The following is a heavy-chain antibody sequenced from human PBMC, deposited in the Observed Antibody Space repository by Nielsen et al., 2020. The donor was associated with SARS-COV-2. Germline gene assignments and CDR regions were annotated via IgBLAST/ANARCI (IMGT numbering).Heavy chain of an antibody. CDR1: DSPIRGYY. Sequence: GSLRLSCTVSDSPIRGYYWSWVRQPPGKGLEWIGYIYYGGTTNYNPSLESRVSILIDTSKDQFSLNLKLSSVTTADTAVYYCARTYSGTYYHYFDYWGQGSLVTVSS. V-gene: IGHV4-59*01. D-gene: IGHD1-26*01. J-gene: IGHJ4*02. CDR3: ARTYSGTYYHYFDY. CDR2: IYYGGTT.